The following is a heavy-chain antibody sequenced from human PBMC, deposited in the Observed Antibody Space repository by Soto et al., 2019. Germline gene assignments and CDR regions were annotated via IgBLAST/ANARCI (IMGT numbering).Heavy chain of an antibody. CDR2: INAGNGNT. V-gene: IGHV1-3*01. CDR3: ATVIAVRTYYYYGMDV. Sequence: ASVKVSFKASGYTFTSYAMHWVRQAPGQRLEWMGWINAGNGNTKYSQKFQGRVTITRDTSASTAYMELSSLRSEDTAVYYCATVIAVRTYYYYGMDVWGQGTTDTFSS. D-gene: IGHD6-19*01. J-gene: IGHJ6*02. CDR1: GYTFTSYA.